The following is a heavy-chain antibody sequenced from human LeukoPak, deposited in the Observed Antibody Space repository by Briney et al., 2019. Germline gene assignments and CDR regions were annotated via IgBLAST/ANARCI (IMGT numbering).Heavy chain of an antibody. CDR3: ARAQEGARYFDY. V-gene: IGHV1-69*04. CDR1: GGTFSSYA. Sequence: ASVKVSCKASGGTFSSYAISWVRQAPGQGLAWMGRIIPILGIANYAQKFQGGVTITADKSTSTAYMELSSMRSEDTAVYYCARAQEGARYFDYWGQGTLVTVSS. CDR2: IIPILGIA. D-gene: IGHD3-16*01. J-gene: IGHJ4*02.